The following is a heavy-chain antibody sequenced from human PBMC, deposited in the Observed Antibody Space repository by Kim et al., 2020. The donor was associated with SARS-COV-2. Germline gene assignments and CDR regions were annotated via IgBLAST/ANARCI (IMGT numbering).Heavy chain of an antibody. CDR3: ASLPASYYYYCMDV. CDR1: GFTFSSYE. V-gene: IGHV3-48*03. J-gene: IGHJ6*02. CDR2: ISSSGSTI. Sequence: GGSLRLSCAASGFTFSSYEMNWVRQAPGKGLEWVSYISSSGSTIYYADSVKGRFTISRDNAKNSLYLQMNSLRAEDTAVYYCASLPASYYYYCMDVWGQGTTVTVSS.